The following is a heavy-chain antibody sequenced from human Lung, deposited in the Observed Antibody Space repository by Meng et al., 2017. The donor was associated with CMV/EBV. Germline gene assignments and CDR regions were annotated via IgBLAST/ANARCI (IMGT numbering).Heavy chain of an antibody. Sequence: ASVKVSXKASGYTFTSYDINWVRQATGQGLEWMGWMNPNNGNTGYEQKFQGRVTITRNSSINTAYMELSSLRSKDTAVYNCAREGVGVSMGAMDVWGQGTTVTVSS. D-gene: IGHD2/OR15-2a*01. CDR2: MNPNNGNT. V-gene: IGHV1-8*03. J-gene: IGHJ6*02. CDR1: GYTFTSYD. CDR3: AREGVGVSMGAMDV.